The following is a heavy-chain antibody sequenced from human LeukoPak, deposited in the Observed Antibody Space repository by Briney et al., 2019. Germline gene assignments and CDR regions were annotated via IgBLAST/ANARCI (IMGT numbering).Heavy chain of an antibody. V-gene: IGHV3-23*01. J-gene: IGHJ4*02. Sequence: PGGSLRLSCAASGFTVSSSYMSWVRQAPGKGLEWVSGISGSGSSTYYADSMKGRFTISRDNSKNTLYLQMNSLRAEDTAVYYCAKAATHYFDYWGQGTLVTVSS. CDR2: ISGSGSST. CDR1: GFTVSSSY. D-gene: IGHD1-26*01. CDR3: AKAATHYFDY.